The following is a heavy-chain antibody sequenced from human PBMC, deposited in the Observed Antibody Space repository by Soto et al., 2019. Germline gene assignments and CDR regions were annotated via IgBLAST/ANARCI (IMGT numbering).Heavy chain of an antibody. D-gene: IGHD4-4*01. Sequence: SETLSLTCTVSGGSISSYYWSWIRQPPGKGLEWIGYIYYSGSTNYNPSLKSRVTISVDTSKNQFSLKLSSVTAADTAVYYCVSAYDYSNYLDSNWIDPSGQGTLVTVST. CDR3: VSAYDYSNYLDSNWIDP. CDR2: IYYSGST. CDR1: GGSISSYY. V-gene: IGHV4-59*01. J-gene: IGHJ5*02.